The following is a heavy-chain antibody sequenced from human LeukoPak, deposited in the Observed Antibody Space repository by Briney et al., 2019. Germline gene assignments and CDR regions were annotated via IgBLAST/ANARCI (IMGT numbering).Heavy chain of an antibody. CDR3: AKGGSYRSQPYFDY. CDR2: ISDSGGYT. V-gene: IGHV3-23*01. Sequence: KPGGSLRLSCAASGLTFRTYAMSWVRQAPGKGLEWVSSISDSGGYTFYADSVKGRFTISRDNSKNTVYLQMNSLRAEDTAVYYCAKGGSYRSQPYFDYWGQGTPVTVSS. D-gene: IGHD3-16*02. CDR1: GLTFRTYA. J-gene: IGHJ4*02.